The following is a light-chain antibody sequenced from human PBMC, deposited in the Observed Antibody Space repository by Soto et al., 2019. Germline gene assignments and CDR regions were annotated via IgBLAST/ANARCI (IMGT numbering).Light chain of an antibody. V-gene: IGKV1-5*03. CDR1: QTISSW. CDR2: KAS. CDR3: QHYNSYSEA. J-gene: IGKJ1*01. Sequence: DIQIIQSPSSLSAYVRDRVTITCRASQTISSWLAWYQQKTGKAPKILIYKASTLTSGVPSRFRGSGSGTEFTLTISSLQPDDFATYYCQHYNSYSEAFGQGTKVDIK.